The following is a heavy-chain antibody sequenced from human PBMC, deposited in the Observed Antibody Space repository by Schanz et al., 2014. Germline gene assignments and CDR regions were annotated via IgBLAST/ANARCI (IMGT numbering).Heavy chain of an antibody. V-gene: IGHV1-18*01. CDR3: TRGGYSYALSAFDI. CDR2: ISTFRNEDT. J-gene: IGHJ3*02. CDR1: GYTFTDYG. D-gene: IGHD5-18*01. Sequence: QVQVVQSGAEVKKPGASVKVSCKASGYTFTDYGVIWVRQAPGQGPELMGWISTFRNEDTNSAQRFQGRLTMTTDTSTSTAYMELRSLRSDDTALYYCTRGGYSYALSAFDIWGQGTMVTVSS.